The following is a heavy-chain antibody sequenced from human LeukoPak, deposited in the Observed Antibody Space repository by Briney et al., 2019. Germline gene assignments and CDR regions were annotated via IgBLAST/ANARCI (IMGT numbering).Heavy chain of an antibody. CDR3: SKGSYYGGNGLAFDI. Sequence: TGGSLRLSCAASGFTFSSYGMHWVRQAPGKGLEWVAFIRYSGSNEYYADSVKGRFTIFRDNSKNTLYLQMNSLRAEDTAVYYCSKGSYYGGNGLAFDIRGQGTMVTGSS. J-gene: IGHJ3*02. V-gene: IGHV3-30*02. CDR1: GFTFSSYG. CDR2: IRYSGSNE. D-gene: IGHD4-23*01.